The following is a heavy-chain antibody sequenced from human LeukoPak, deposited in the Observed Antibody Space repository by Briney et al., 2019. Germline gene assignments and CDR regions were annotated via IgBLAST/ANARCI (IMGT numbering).Heavy chain of an antibody. V-gene: IGHV1-8*03. CDR1: GYTFTSYD. D-gene: IGHD3-16*02. CDR2: MNPNSGNT. CDR3: ARGPSELSLYSSGFDY. J-gene: IGHJ4*02. Sequence: ASVKVSCKASGYTFTSYDINWVRQATGQGLEWMGWMNPNSGNTGYAQKFQGRVTITRNTSISTAYMELSSLRSEDTAVYYCARGPSELSLYSSGFDYWGQGTLVTVSS.